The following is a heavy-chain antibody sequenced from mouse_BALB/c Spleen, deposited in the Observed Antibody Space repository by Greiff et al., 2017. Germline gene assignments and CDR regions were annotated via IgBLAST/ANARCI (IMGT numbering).Heavy chain of an antibody. Sequence: VQLQQSGPELEKPGASVSISCKASGYSFTGYNMNWVQQRNGKSLEWIGNIDPYDGGTSNNQKFKGKATLTVDKSSSTAYMQIKSLTPEDSAVYYCARENWEGDYAMDDWDEGTSVTVSS. D-gene: IGHD4-1*01. CDR3: ARENWEGDYAMDD. V-gene: IGHV1S135*01. CDR2: IDPYDGGT. CDR1: GYSFTGYN. J-gene: IGHJ4*01.